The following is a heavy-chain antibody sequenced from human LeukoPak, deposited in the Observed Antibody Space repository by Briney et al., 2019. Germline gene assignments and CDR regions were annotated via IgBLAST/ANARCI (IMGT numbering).Heavy chain of an antibody. CDR1: GFTFSSYG. J-gene: IGHJ4*02. V-gene: IGHV3-30*02. D-gene: IGHD4-23*01. CDR2: IRYDGSNK. CDR3: AKAKEGGNDLGPTSGYFDY. Sequence: GGSLRLSCAASGFTFSSYGMHWVRRAPGKGLEWVAFIRYDGSNKYYADSVKGRFTISRDNSKNTLYLQMNSLRAEDTAVYYCAKAKEGGNDLGPTSGYFDYWGQGTLVTVSS.